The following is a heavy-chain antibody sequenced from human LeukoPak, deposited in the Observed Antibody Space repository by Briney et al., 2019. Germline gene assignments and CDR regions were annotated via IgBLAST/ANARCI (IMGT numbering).Heavy chain of an antibody. CDR1: GGSISSGDHY. J-gene: IGHJ5*02. D-gene: IGHD2-2*02. CDR2: IYYSGST. CDR3: ARGPLGYCSSTSCYSNWFDP. V-gene: IGHV4-30-4*08. Sequence: SQTLSLTCTVSGGSISSGDHYWSWIRQPPGKGLEWIGYIYYSGSTYYNPSLKSRVTISVDTSKNQFSLKLSSVTAADTAVYYCARGPLGYCSSTSCYSNWFDPWGQGTLVTVSS.